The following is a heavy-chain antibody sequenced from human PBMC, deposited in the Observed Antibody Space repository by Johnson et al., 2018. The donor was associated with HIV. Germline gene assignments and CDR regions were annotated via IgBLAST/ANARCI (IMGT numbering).Heavy chain of an antibody. Sequence: VQLVESGGGVVQPGRSLRLSCAASGFTFSSYGMHWVRQAPGKGLEWVAVIWYDGSNKYYADSVTGRFTISRDNSKNTLYLQMTSLRAEDTAVYYCAKVVVVPAAIWAFDIWGQGTMVTVSS. J-gene: IGHJ3*02. D-gene: IGHD2-2*01. CDR3: AKVVVVPAAIWAFDI. V-gene: IGHV3-30*18. CDR1: GFTFSSYG. CDR2: IWYDGSNK.